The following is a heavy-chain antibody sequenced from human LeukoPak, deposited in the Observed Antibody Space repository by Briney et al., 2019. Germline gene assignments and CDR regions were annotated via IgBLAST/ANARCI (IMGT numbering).Heavy chain of an antibody. J-gene: IGHJ4*02. CDR3: ARAGGGSSSWYVGD. CDR2: INPDSGAT. D-gene: IGHD6-13*01. Sequence: ASVKVSCKASGYIFIGRYLHWVRQAPGQGLEWMGWINPDSGATIYAQKFQGRVTMTRDKSINTAYLELIRLTSDDAAIYYCARAGGGSSSWYVGDWGQGTLVTLSS. CDR1: GYIFIGRY. V-gene: IGHV1-2*02.